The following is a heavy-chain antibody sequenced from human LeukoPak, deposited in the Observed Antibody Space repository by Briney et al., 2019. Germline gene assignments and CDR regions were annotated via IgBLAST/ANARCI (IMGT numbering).Heavy chain of an antibody. J-gene: IGHJ4*02. CDR1: GYTFTTYF. CDR3: ARGPNYSYGLLDY. V-gene: IGHV1-46*03. D-gene: IGHD5-18*01. Sequence: ASVKVSCKAFGYTFTTYFIHWVRQAPGQGLEWMGVIKPLGGDTTYAQKFQGRVTMTRDTSTSTVHMELRSLISEDTAVYFCARGPNYSYGLLDYWGQGTQVTVTS. CDR2: IKPLGGDT.